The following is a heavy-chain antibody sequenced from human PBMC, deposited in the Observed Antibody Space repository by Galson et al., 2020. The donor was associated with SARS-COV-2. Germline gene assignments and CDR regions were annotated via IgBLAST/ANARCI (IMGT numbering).Heavy chain of an antibody. Sequence: ASVKVSCKASGYTFTSYVINWVRQATGQGLEWMGWMNPNSGNTGYAQKFQGRVTMTRNTSISTAYMELSSLGSEDTAVYYCARDYGDDYYCYGMDVWGQGTTVTVSS. CDR3: ARDYGDDYYCYGMDV. CDR2: MNPNSGNT. CDR1: GYTFTSYV. D-gene: IGHD4-17*01. V-gene: IGHV1-8*01. J-gene: IGHJ6*02.